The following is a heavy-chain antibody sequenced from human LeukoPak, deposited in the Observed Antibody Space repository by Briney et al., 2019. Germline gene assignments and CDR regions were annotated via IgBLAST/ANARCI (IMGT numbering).Heavy chain of an antibody. V-gene: IGHV1-2*02. J-gene: IGHJ3*02. D-gene: IGHD7-27*01. CDR2: INPNSGGT. CDR1: GYTFTGYY. CDR3: ARGAGDVSFDPFDI. Sequence: GASVKVSCKASGYTFTGYYMHWLRQAPGQGLEWMGWINPNSGGTNYSQKFQGRVTMTRDTSISTAYMELSRLRPDDTAGHYCARGAGDVSFDPFDIWGQGTMVTVSS.